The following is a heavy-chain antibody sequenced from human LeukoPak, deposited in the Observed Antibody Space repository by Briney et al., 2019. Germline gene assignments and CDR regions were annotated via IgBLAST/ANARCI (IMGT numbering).Heavy chain of an antibody. Sequence: SETLSLTCTVSGGSISSYYWGWIRQPPGKGLEWIGSIYYSGSTYYNPSLKSRVTISVDTSKNQFSLKLSSVTAADTAVYYCATTYYYDSSGYYDWGQGTLVTVSS. V-gene: IGHV4-39*01. CDR3: ATTYYYDSSGYYD. CDR2: IYYSGST. D-gene: IGHD3-22*01. J-gene: IGHJ4*02. CDR1: GGSISSYY.